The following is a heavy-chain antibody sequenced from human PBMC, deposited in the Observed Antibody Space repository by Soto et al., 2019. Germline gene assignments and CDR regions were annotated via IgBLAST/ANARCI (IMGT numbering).Heavy chain of an antibody. CDR2: INPSGGST. J-gene: IGHJ6*02. V-gene: IGHV1-46*01. D-gene: IGHD3-3*01. Sequence: GASVKVSCKASGYTFTSYYMHWVRQAPGQGLEWMGIINPSGGSTSYAQKFQGRVTMTRDTSTSTVYMELSSLRSEDTAVYYCARDADYDFWSGYLSGMDVWGQGTTVTVS. CDR1: GYTFTSYY. CDR3: ARDADYDFWSGYLSGMDV.